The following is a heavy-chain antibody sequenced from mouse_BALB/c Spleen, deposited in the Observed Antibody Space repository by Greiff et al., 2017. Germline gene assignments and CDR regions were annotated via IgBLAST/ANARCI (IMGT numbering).Heavy chain of an antibody. D-gene: IGHD2-1*01. CDR3: ARFGYGNYYAMDY. J-gene: IGHJ4*01. CDR1: GDSITSGY. V-gene: IGHV3-8*02. Sequence: DVQLQESGPSLVKPSQTLSLTCSVTGDSITSGYWNWIRKFPGNKLEYMGYISYSGSTYYNPSLKSRISITRDTSKNQYYLQLNSVTTEDTATYYCARFGYGNYYAMDYWGQGTSVTVSS. CDR2: ISYSGST.